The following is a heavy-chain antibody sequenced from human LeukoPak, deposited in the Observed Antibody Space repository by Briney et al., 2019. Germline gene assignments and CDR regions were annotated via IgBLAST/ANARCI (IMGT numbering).Heavy chain of an antibody. CDR1: GLTFSNHA. J-gene: IGHJ4*02. V-gene: IGHV3-23*01. CDR3: AQEEVPNDY. Sequence: PGPSLRLSCAVSGLTFSNHAMSWVRQPPGRGMEWISALSRGGDITYYADSVRGRFTISRDISKNTLYLQMNSLRADDTAIYYCAQEEVPNDYWGQGTLVTVPA. CDR2: LSRGGDIT.